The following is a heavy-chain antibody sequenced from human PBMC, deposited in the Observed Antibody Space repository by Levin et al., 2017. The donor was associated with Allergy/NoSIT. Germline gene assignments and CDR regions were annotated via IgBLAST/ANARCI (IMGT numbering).Heavy chain of an antibody. CDR1: GYTFTGYY. J-gene: IGHJ3*02. CDR2: INPNSGGT. V-gene: IGHV1-2*06. CDR3: ARELQGGWSRGGYDAFDI. Sequence: GASVKVSCKASGYTFTGYYMHWVRQAPGQGLEWMGRINPNSGGTNYAQKFQGRVTMTRDTSISTAYMELSRLRSDDTAVYYCARELQGGWSRGGYDAFDIWGQGTMVTVSS. D-gene: IGHD6-19*01.